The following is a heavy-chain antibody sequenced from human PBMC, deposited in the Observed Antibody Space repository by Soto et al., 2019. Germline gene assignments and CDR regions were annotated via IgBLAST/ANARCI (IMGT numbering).Heavy chain of an antibody. V-gene: IGHV3-48*03. CDR1: GFRFNEYE. CDR2: INSGGSLI. J-gene: IGHJ4*02. D-gene: IGHD3-10*01. Sequence: EVQLVESGGGLVQPGGSLRLSCVGSGFRFNEYEINWVRQAPGKGLEWIAYINSGGSLIYYASSVKGRFTISRDNYKDSVNLQTKSLSADDTALYYCARETSYGQSATIVGEFWGQGTLVTVSS. CDR3: ARETSYGQSATIVGEF.